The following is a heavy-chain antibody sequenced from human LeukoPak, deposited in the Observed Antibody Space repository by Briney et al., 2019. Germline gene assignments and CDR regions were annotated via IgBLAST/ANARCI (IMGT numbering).Heavy chain of an antibody. CDR3: ARDPVSVGLRINSDY. CDR2: ISNDGSNK. Sequence: GGSLRLSCAAPGFSFSSYAMHWVRQAPGKGLEWVALISNDGSNKYHADSVKGRFTISRDNSKNTLYLQMNSLRAEDTAVYYCARDPVSVGLRINSDYWGQGTLVTVSS. J-gene: IGHJ4*02. D-gene: IGHD3-3*01. CDR1: GFSFSSYA. V-gene: IGHV3-30-3*01.